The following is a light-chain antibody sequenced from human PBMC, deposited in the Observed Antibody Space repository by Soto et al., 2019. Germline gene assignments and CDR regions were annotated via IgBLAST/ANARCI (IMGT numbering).Light chain of an antibody. J-gene: IGKJ4*01. CDR3: QQYNSIPLT. CDR1: RSISNY. CDR2: KAS. V-gene: IGKV1-5*03. Sequence: DIQMTQSPSTLSASVGDRVTTTCRASRSISNYLAWYQQKPGKAPKLLIYKASTLETGVPSRFSGSGSGTEFTLTISSLQPDDFATYCCQQYNSIPLTFGGGTKVEIK.